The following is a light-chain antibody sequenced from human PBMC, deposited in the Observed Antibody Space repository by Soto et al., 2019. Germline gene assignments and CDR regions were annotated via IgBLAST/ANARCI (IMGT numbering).Light chain of an antibody. CDR3: QQYHNWTPQYT. V-gene: IGKV3-15*01. CDR2: GAS. J-gene: IGKJ2*01. Sequence: EIVMTQSPASLSVSLGDGATLSCRASQSVASNVAWYQQKPGQGPRLLIHGASTRAVGVPARFSGSGSGTEFTLTISSLQSEDFAVYYCQQYHNWTPQYTFGQGTKLQIK. CDR1: QSVASN.